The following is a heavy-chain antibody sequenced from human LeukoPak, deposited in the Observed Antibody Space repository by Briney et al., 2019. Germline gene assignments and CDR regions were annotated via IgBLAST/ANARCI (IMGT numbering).Heavy chain of an antibody. V-gene: IGHV3-23*01. Sequence: GGSLRLSCVASGFTFSSYAMNWVRQAPGKGLEWVSGIRGSGDSTYYADSVKGRFTISRDNSKSTVYLQMNSLRAEDTAVYYCAKDPYLYYYGSGSPDYWGQGTLVTVSS. D-gene: IGHD3-10*01. CDR2: IRGSGDST. CDR3: AKDPYLYYYGSGSPDY. J-gene: IGHJ4*02. CDR1: GFTFSSYA.